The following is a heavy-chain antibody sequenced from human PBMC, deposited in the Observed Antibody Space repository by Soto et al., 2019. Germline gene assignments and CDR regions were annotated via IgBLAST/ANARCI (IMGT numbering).Heavy chain of an antibody. CDR2: ISWNSGNI. J-gene: IGHJ3*02. D-gene: IGHD3-3*01. Sequence: GGSLRLSCVASGFTFGDYGMHWVRQAPGRGPEWVSGISWNSGNIGYAETVKGRFTISRDNAKNSLYLQMNSLRAEDTALYYCVKDGLTSVFGLVHDGSDIWGQGTMVTVSS. V-gene: IGHV3-9*01. CDR3: VKDGLTSVFGLVHDGSDI. CDR1: GFTFGDYG.